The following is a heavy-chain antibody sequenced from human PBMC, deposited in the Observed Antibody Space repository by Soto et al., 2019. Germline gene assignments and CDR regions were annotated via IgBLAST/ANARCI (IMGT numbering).Heavy chain of an antibody. D-gene: IGHD3-10*01. V-gene: IGHV4-39*01. CDR3: ARIRATMVRGVIPYFDY. CDR1: GGSISSSSYY. J-gene: IGHJ4*02. Sequence: PSETLSLTCTVSGGSISSSSYYWGWIRQPPGKGLEWIGSIYYSGSTYYNPSLKSRVTISVDTSKNQFSLKLSSVTAADTAVYYCARIRATMVRGVIPYFDYWGQGTLVTVSS. CDR2: IYYSGST.